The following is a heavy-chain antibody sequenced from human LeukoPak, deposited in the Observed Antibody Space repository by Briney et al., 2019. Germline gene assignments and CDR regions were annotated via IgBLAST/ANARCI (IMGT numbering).Heavy chain of an antibody. CDR1: GYSLGKNYY. Sequence: SETLSLTCAVSGYSLGKNYYWGWIRQSPGKGLEWIGRIYGRASTSYNPSLMNRVTMSVDTSKNHFSLQLTSVTAVDTAVYYCARYDSRGSASTKFDYWGPGIQVTVSS. CDR2: IYGRAST. CDR3: ARYDSRGSASTKFDY. D-gene: IGHD3-3*01. V-gene: IGHV4-38-2*01. J-gene: IGHJ4*02.